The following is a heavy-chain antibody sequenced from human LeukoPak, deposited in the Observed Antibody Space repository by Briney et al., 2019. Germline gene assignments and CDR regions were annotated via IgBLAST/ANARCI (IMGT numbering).Heavy chain of an antibody. J-gene: IGHJ3*02. CDR3: ARDLGQGAFDI. CDR1: GFTFSSYG. V-gene: IGHV3-33*01. Sequence: GGSLRLSCAASGFTFSSYGMHWVRQAPGKGLEWVAVIWYDGSNKYYADSVKGRFTISRDNSKNTLYLQMNSLRAEDTAVYYCARDLGQGAFDIWGRGTMVTVSS. CDR2: IWYDGSNK.